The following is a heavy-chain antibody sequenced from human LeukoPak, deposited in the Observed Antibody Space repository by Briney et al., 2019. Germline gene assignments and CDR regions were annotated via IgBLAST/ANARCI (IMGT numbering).Heavy chain of an antibody. V-gene: IGHV5-51*01. CDR1: GNSFTSYW. CDR2: IYPGDSDT. D-gene: IGHD6-19*01. Sequence: GESLKIYCKGSGNSFTSYWIGWVRQMPGKGLEWMGIIYPGDSDTRYSPSFQGQVTISADKSISTAYLQWSSLKASDTAMYYCARSSGWYLYYFDYWGQGTLVTVSS. J-gene: IGHJ4*02. CDR3: ARSSGWYLYYFDY.